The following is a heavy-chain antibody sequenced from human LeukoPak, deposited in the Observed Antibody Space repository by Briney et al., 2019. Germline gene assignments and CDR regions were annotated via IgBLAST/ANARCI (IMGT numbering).Heavy chain of an antibody. V-gene: IGHV3-21*06. CDR2: ISIGSSPYT. D-gene: IGHD3-10*01. CDR1: GFTFSSYG. Sequence: GRSLRLSCAASGFTFSSYGMHWVRQAPGKGLEWVSSISIGSSPYTYYADSLKGRFTISRDNAKNSVCLQMNSLRPEDTAVYYCASYTLWYGDSWGQGTLVTVSS. J-gene: IGHJ4*02. CDR3: ASYTLWYGDS.